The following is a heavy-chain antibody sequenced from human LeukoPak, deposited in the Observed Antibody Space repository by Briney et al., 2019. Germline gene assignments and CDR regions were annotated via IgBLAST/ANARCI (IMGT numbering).Heavy chain of an antibody. V-gene: IGHV3-30*14. Sequence: GGSLRLSCVASGFSFSGYAIHWVRQAPGKGLEWLALISYNGRRKEYADSVKGRFTISRDKSKNTLYLQMNTLRAEDTAVYYCASTQRGDYFDYWGQGTLVTVSS. D-gene: IGHD2-15*01. CDR2: ISYNGRRK. CDR3: ASTQRGDYFDY. J-gene: IGHJ4*02. CDR1: GFSFSGYA.